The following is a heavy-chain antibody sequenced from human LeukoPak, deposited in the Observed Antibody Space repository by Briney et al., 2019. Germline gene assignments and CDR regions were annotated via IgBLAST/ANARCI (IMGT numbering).Heavy chain of an antibody. V-gene: IGHV3-21*01. J-gene: IGHJ4*02. CDR2: ISSSSSYI. Sequence: PGGSLRLSCAASGFTFSSYSMNWVRQAPGKGLEWVSSISSSSSYIYYADSVKGRFTISRDNAKNSLYLQMNSLRAEDTAVYYCARTRVIVATIGDFDYWGQGTLVTVSS. CDR1: GFTFSSYS. CDR3: ARTRVIVATIGDFDY. D-gene: IGHD5-12*01.